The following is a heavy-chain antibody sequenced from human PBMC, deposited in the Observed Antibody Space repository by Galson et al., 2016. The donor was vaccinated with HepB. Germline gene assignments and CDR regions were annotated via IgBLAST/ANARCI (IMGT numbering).Heavy chain of an antibody. CDR1: GGTFSSYT. J-gene: IGHJ3*02. D-gene: IGHD3-16*02. V-gene: IGHV1-69*01. CDR3: ARVGAYVWGTYRSPRAFDI. Sequence: SVKVSCKASGGTFSSYTISWVRQAPGHGLEWMGGIIPISRTVKYAQTFQGRVTITAGESTNTAYMELSRLRSEDTALSYCARVGAYVWGTYRSPRAFDIWAKGQWSPSL. CDR2: IIPISRTV.